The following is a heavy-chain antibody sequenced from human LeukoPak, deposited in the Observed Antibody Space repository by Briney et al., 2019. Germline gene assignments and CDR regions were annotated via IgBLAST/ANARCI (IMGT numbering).Heavy chain of an antibody. Sequence: SETLSLTGTVSGGSISSSSYYWGWIRQPPGKGLEWIGEINHSGSTNYNPSLKSRVTILVDTSKNQFSLKLSSVTAADTAVYYCAVYGDEGGVDAFDIWGQGTMVTVSS. CDR2: INHSGST. V-gene: IGHV4-39*07. J-gene: IGHJ3*02. D-gene: IGHD4-17*01. CDR1: GGSISSSSYY. CDR3: AVYGDEGGVDAFDI.